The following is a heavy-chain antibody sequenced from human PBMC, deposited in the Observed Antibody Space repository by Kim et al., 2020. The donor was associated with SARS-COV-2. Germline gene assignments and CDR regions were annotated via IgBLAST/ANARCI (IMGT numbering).Heavy chain of an antibody. D-gene: IGHD3-22*01. J-gene: IGHJ4*02. Sequence: ASVKVSCKASGYTFTSYAMHWVRQAPGQRLEWMGWINAGNGNTKYSQKFQGRVTITRDTSASTAYMELSSLRSEDTAVYYCARGVGGYYDSSGYGDYWGQGTLVTVSS. CDR3: ARGVGGYYDSSGYGDY. CDR2: INAGNGNT. V-gene: IGHV1-3*01. CDR1: GYTFTSYA.